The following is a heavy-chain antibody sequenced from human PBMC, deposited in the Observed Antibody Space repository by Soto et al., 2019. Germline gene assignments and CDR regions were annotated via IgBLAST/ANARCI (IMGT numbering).Heavy chain of an antibody. V-gene: IGHV4-31*03. CDR1: GGSISSGGYY. D-gene: IGHD5-12*01. J-gene: IGHJ4*02. Sequence: SETLSLTCTVSGGSISSGGYYWSWIRQHPGKGLEWIGYIYYSGSTYYNPSLKSRVTISVDTSKNQFSLKLSSVTAADTAVYYCAREVRGYSGYDITRTFDYWGQGTLVTVSS. CDR3: AREVRGYSGYDITRTFDY. CDR2: IYYSGST.